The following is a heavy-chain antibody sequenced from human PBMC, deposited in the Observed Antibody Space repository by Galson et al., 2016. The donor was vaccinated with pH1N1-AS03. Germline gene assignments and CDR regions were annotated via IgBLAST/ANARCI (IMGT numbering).Heavy chain of an antibody. CDR1: GASIRSSHW. J-gene: IGHJ4*02. D-gene: IGHD2/OR15-2a*01. Sequence: SETLSLTCAVSGASIRSSHWWTWVRQPPGKGLEWIGEISQSGISNYSPSLRSRVTISLDTSNNQFSLKVYSVTAADTAIYYWARNYFNTSTSPATFDYWGQGTLVTVSS. V-gene: IGHV4-4*02. CDR3: ARNYFNTSTSPATFDY. CDR2: ISQSGIS.